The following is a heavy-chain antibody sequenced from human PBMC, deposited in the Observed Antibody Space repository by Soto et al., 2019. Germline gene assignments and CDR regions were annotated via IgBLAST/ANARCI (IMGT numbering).Heavy chain of an antibody. Sequence: QVQLQESGPGLVKPSQTLSLTCTVSGGSISNVDSYWNWIRQHPVKGLEWIGYIHYSGTTLYNPSLKSRITLSVDTSNNQFSLTLSSVPAADTAMYYCARTTQRFDFWGQGTLVTVSS. CDR2: IHYSGTT. CDR1: GGSISNVDSY. D-gene: IGHD4-17*01. J-gene: IGHJ4*02. V-gene: IGHV4-31*03. CDR3: ARTTQRFDF.